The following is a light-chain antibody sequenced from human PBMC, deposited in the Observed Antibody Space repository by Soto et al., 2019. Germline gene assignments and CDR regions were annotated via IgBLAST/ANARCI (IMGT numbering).Light chain of an antibody. CDR2: AAS. CDR1: QSVRTY. Sequence: EIVMTQSPATLSVSPGETATLSCRASQSVRTYLAWYQQKPGQAPRLLIYAASTRATGIPARFGGGGSGTDYTLTISSLQSEDFAIYYCLQYSELRTFGQGSKLEIK. CDR3: LQYSELRT. V-gene: IGKV3-15*01. J-gene: IGKJ1*01.